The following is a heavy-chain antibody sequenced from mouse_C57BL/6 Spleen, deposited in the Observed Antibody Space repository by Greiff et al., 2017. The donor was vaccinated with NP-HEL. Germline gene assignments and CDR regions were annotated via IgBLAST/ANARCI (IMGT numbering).Heavy chain of an antibody. CDR2: IDPSDSYT. CDR1: GYTFTSYW. CDR3: ARLRGLPAWFAY. D-gene: IGHD2-4*01. Sequence: QVQLQQPGAELVKPGASVKLSCKASGYTFTSYWMQWVKQRPGQGLEWIGEIDPSDSYTNYNQKFKGKATLTVDTSSSTAYMQLSSLTSEDSAVYYGARLRGLPAWFAYWGQGTLVTVSA. J-gene: IGHJ3*01. V-gene: IGHV1-50*01.